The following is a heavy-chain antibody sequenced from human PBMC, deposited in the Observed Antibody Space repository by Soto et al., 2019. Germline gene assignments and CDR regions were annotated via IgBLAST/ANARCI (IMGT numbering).Heavy chain of an antibody. Sequence: QITLNESGPTVVRPTETLTLTCRFSGFSLTTSGEGVGWIRQSPGKAPEWLALIYWDDDKRYSASLKSRLTITKDTSKNQVVLTVSDLDPTDTATYYCAHRVLRTVFGLVTTTAIYFDFWGQGTPVAVSS. CDR1: GFSLTTSGEG. CDR2: IYWDDDK. CDR3: AHRVLRTVFGLVTTTAIYFDF. D-gene: IGHD3-3*01. J-gene: IGHJ4*02. V-gene: IGHV2-5*02.